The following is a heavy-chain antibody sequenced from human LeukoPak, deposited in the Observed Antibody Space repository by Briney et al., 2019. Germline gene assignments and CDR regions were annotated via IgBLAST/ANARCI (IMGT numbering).Heavy chain of an antibody. CDR2: TYYRSKWYH. CDR3: ARDSTRRGIATPGTWGFDP. D-gene: IGHD6-13*01. V-gene: IGHV6-1*01. CDR1: GDSVSSNSAA. J-gene: IGHJ5*02. Sequence: SQTLSLTCAISGDSVSSNSAAWNWIRQSPSRGLEWLGRTYYRSKWYHGYAVSVKSRITINPDTSKNQLSLQLNSVTPEDTAVYYCARDSTRRGIATPGTWGFDPWGQGTLVTVSS.